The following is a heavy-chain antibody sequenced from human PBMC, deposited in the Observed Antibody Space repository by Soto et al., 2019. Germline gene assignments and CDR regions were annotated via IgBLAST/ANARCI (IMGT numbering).Heavy chain of an antibody. Sequence: SETLSLTCTVSGGSISSYYWSWIRQPPGKGLEWIGYIYDSGSTNFNPSLRSRVTISVDTSKNQFSLKLSSVTAADTAVYYCARHHTVSLIGLGANAFDIWGQGTMVTVSS. J-gene: IGHJ3*02. CDR3: ARHHTVSLIGLGANAFDI. CDR2: IYDSGST. V-gene: IGHV4-59*08. D-gene: IGHD3-9*01. CDR1: GGSISSYY.